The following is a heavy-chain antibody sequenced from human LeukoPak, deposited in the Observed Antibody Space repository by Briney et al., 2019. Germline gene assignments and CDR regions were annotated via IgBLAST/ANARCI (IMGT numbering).Heavy chain of an antibody. CDR3: ARHGSLYYDFWSGQNLYYFDY. CDR2: IYYSGST. J-gene: IGHJ4*02. Sequence: SETLSLTCTVSGGSVSSGSYYWSWIRQPPGKGLEWIGSIYYSGSTYYNPSLKSRVTISVDTSKNQFSLKLSSVTAADTAVYYCARHGSLYYDFWSGQNLYYFDYWGQGTLVTVSS. D-gene: IGHD3-3*01. CDR1: GGSVSSGSYY. V-gene: IGHV4-39*01.